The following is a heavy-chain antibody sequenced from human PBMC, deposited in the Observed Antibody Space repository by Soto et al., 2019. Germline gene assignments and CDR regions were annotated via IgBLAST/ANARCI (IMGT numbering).Heavy chain of an antibody. Sequence: PGGSLRLSCAASGFTFSSYAMSWVRQAPGKGLEWVSAISGSGGSTYYADAVKGRFTISRDNSKNTLYLQMNSLRAEDTAVYYCAKDTPQPHIVLTRVFDYWGQGTLVTVSS. CDR1: GFTFSSYA. CDR3: AKDTPQPHIVLTRVFDY. J-gene: IGHJ4*02. V-gene: IGHV3-23*01. CDR2: ISGSGGST. D-gene: IGHD2-8*01.